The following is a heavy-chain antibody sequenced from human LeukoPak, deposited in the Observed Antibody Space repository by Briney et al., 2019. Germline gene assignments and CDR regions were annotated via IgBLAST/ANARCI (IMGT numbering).Heavy chain of an antibody. Sequence: SGGSLRLSCAASGFTFSNYWMHWVRQVPGKGLVWVSRSDGGGSSTSYADSVKGRFSISRDNAKSILYLQTNSLRAEDTAVYYCARGPGSSGGAYVGDYWGHGTLVTVSS. V-gene: IGHV3-74*01. CDR3: ARGPGSSGGAYVGDY. CDR2: SDGGGSST. CDR1: GFTFSNYW. D-gene: IGHD3-22*01. J-gene: IGHJ4*01.